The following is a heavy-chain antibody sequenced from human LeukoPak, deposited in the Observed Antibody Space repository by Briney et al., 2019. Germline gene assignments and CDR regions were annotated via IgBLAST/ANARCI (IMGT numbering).Heavy chain of an antibody. Sequence: SETLSLTCTVSGGSISSSSYYWGWIRQPPGKGLEWIGSIYYSGSTYYNPSLKSRVTISVDTSKNQFSLKLSSVTAADTAVYYCAGEQITIFSDYYYYYGMDVWGQGTTVTVSS. CDR3: AGEQITIFSDYYYYYGMDV. CDR2: IYYSGST. V-gene: IGHV4-39*01. D-gene: IGHD3-9*01. J-gene: IGHJ6*02. CDR1: GGSISSSSYY.